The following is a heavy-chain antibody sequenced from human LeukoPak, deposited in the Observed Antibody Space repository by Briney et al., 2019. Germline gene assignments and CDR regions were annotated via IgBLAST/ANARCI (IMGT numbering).Heavy chain of an antibody. CDR1: GFTFSGHY. CDR2: TRNKANSYTT. J-gene: IGHJ4*02. V-gene: IGHV3-72*01. CDR3: ARAKRYCSGGNCYSVPDY. Sequence: GGSLRLSCAASGFTFSGHYMDWVRQAPGKGLEWVGRTRNKANSYTTEYAASVKGRFTISRDDSKNSLYLQMNSLKTEDTAVYYCARAKRYCSGGNCYSVPDYWGQGTLVTVSS. D-gene: IGHD2-15*01.